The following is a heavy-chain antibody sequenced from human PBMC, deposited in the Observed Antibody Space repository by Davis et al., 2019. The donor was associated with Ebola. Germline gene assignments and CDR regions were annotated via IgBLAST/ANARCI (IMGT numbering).Heavy chain of an antibody. CDR2: ISYDGSNK. D-gene: IGHD5-18*01. Sequence: GESLKISCAASGFTFSSYGMHWVRQAPGKGLEWVAVISYDGSNKYYADSVKGRFTISRDNSKNTLYLQMNSLRAEDTAVYYCAKDLAYSYGYGYYYYYGMDVWGQGTTVTVSS. CDR1: GFTFSSYG. V-gene: IGHV3-30*18. J-gene: IGHJ6*02. CDR3: AKDLAYSYGYGYYYYYGMDV.